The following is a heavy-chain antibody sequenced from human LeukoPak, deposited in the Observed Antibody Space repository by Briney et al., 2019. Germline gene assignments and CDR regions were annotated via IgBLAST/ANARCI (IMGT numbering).Heavy chain of an antibody. J-gene: IGHJ4*02. D-gene: IGHD1-26*01. CDR2: IFYTGST. V-gene: IGHV4-59*01. CDR3: ARSRSSALEFDY. Sequence: PSETLSLTCTVSGGSISSYYWSWIRQPPGKGLEGIGYIFYTGSTNYNPSLKSRVTISVDTSKNQFSLKLSSVTAADSAVYYCARSRSSALEFDYWGQGTLVAVSS. CDR1: GGSISSYY.